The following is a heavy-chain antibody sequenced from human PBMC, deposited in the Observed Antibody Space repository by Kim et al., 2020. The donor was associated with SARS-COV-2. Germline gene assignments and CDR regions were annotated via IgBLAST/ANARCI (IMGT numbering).Heavy chain of an antibody. CDR1: GYTFISYD. V-gene: IGHV1-8*02. CDR2: MNPNSGNR. Sequence: ASVKVSCRASGYTFISYDINWVRQATGQGLEWMGWMNPNSGNRGYAQKFQGRVTMTRSTSISTAYMELSSLRPEDTAVYYCVRVLGSIDFWGQGTLVTVSS. D-gene: IGHD3-3*02. J-gene: IGHJ4*02. CDR3: VRVLGSIDF.